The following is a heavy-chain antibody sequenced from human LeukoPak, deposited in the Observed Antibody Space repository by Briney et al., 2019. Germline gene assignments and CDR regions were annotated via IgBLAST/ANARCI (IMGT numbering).Heavy chain of an antibody. D-gene: IGHD6-13*01. Sequence: GRSLRLSCAASGFTFSSYGMHWVRQAPGKGLEWVAVISYDGSNKYYADSVKGRFTISRDNSKNTLYLQMNSLRAEDTAVYYCARRIAAARIYYYYYMDVWGKGTTVTVSS. CDR2: ISYDGSNK. CDR1: GFTFSSYG. V-gene: IGHV3-30*03. J-gene: IGHJ6*03. CDR3: ARRIAAARIYYYYYMDV.